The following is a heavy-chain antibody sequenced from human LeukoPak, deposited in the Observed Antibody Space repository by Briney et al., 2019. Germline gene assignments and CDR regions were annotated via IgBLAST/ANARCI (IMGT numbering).Heavy chain of an antibody. CDR1: GFTFSSYS. J-gene: IGHJ4*02. V-gene: IGHV3-21*01. D-gene: IGHD6-13*01. Sequence: GGSLKLSCTASGFTFSSYSMNWVRQAPGKGLEWVSSIGSSSSYIYYADSVKGRFTISRDNAKNSLYLQMNSLRAEDTAVYYCARFTGAYYSSSWYYFDYWGQGTLVTVSS. CDR3: ARFTGAYYSSSWYYFDY. CDR2: IGSSSSYI.